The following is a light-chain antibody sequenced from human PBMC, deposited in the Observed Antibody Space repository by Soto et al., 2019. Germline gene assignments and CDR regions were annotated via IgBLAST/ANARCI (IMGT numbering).Light chain of an antibody. CDR1: QGMSSY. CDR2: AAS. V-gene: IGKV1-9*01. CDR3: LQHDTYPRT. Sequence: IQVTQSPSSLSASVGDRVTITCRASQGMSSYLAWYQQKPGKAPKLLIYAASTLESGVPSRFSGIGSGTEFTLTITSLQPEDFATYYCLQHDTYPRTFGQGTKVDIK. J-gene: IGKJ1*01.